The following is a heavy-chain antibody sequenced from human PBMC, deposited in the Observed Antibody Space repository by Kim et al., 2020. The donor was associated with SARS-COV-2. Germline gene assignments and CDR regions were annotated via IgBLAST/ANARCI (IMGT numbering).Heavy chain of an antibody. J-gene: IGHJ4*01. CDR3: ARGAGDSSRVRKYYFDY. CDR1: GGSFSGYY. V-gene: IGHV4-34*01. D-gene: IGHD6-13*01. CDR2: INHSGST. Sequence: SETLSLTCAVYGGSFSGYYWSWIRQPPGKGLEWIGEINHSGSTNYNPSLKSRVTISVDTSKNQFSLKLSSVTAADTAVYYCARGAGDSSRVRKYYFDYGG.